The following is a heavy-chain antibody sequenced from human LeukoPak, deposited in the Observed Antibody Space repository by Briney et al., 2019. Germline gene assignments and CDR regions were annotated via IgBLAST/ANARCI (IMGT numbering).Heavy chain of an antibody. V-gene: IGHV3-23*01. D-gene: IGHD3-22*01. CDR3: AKDPEITMIVVVINWFDP. Sequence: GGSLRLSCAASGFTFSSYAMSWVRQAPGKGLEWVSAITGSGGSTYYADSVEGRFTISRDNSKNTLYLQMNSLRAEDTAVYYCAKDPEITMIVVVINWFDPWGQGTLVTVSS. J-gene: IGHJ5*02. CDR1: GFTFSSYA. CDR2: ITGSGGST.